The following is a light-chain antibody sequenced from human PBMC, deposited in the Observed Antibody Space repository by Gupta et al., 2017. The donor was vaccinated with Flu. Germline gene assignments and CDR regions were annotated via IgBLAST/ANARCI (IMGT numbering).Light chain of an antibody. J-gene: IGLJ3*02. CDR1: NSNIEKNY. V-gene: IGLV1-51*02. CDR2: ETD. Sequence: SNSNIEKNYVSWYQQFPGTAPKLLIYETDKRPSGIPDRFSGSKSDSSATLDIIGLQTGDEADFYCGTWDNSLRAWVFGGGTTLTVL. CDR3: GTWDNSLRAWV.